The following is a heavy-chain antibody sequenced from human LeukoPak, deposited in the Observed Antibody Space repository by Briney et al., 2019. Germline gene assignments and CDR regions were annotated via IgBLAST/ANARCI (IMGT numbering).Heavy chain of an antibody. J-gene: IGHJ3*02. V-gene: IGHV3-30*02. Sequence: GGSLRLSCAASGFTFRNFGMHWVRQAPGKGLEWVAFIRYDGSNKYYADSVKGRFTISRDNAKNSLYLQMNSLRAEDTAVYYCARDREFRHVYAFDIWGQGTMVTVSS. CDR3: ARDREFRHVYAFDI. CDR1: GFTFRNFG. CDR2: IRYDGSNK. D-gene: IGHD3-10*01.